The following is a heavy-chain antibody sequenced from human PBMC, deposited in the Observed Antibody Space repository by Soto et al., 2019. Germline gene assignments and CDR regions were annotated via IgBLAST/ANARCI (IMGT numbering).Heavy chain of an antibody. CDR2: ISAYNGNT. J-gene: IGHJ5*02. V-gene: IGHV1-18*04. CDR1: GYTFTSYG. D-gene: IGHD6-6*01. Sequence: GASVKVSCKASGYTFTSYGISWVRQAPGQGLEWMGWISAYNGNTNYAQKLQGRVTMTTDTSTSTAYMELRSLRSDDTAVYYCARGSPIAARGNWFDPWGQGTLVTVSS. CDR3: ARGSPIAARGNWFDP.